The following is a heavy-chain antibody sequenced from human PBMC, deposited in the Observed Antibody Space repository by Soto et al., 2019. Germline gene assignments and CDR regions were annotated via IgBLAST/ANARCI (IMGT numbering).Heavy chain of an antibody. CDR1: GYTFSSYG. J-gene: IGHJ6*02. D-gene: IGHD5-12*01. CDR2: ISGYNGNT. V-gene: IGHV1-18*01. Sequence: QVQLVQSGAEVKKPGASVKVSCKAFGYTFSSYGISWVRQAPGQGLEWMGWISGYNGNTNSAQKLQGRVTMTTDTSTSTAYMELRSLTSDDTAMYYCARVTPSGYDLAYYYGMDVWGQGTTVTVSS. CDR3: ARVTPSGYDLAYYYGMDV.